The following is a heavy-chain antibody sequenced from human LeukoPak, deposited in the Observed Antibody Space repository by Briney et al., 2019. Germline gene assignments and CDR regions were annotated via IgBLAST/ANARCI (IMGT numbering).Heavy chain of an antibody. J-gene: IGHJ3*02. Sequence: GGSLRLSCAASGFTFSSYEMNWVRQAPGKGLQWVSDISSSGTTIYYADSVKGRFTISRDNAKNSLYLQMNSLRAEDTAVYYCARDIAAVEDAFDIWGQGTMVTVSS. V-gene: IGHV3-48*03. CDR2: ISSSGTTI. D-gene: IGHD6-13*01. CDR3: ARDIAAVEDAFDI. CDR1: GFTFSSYE.